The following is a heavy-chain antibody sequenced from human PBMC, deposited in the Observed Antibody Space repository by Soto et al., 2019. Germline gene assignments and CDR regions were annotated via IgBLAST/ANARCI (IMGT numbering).Heavy chain of an antibody. V-gene: IGHV1-18*01. D-gene: IGHD5-12*01. CDR1: GYTVTSYG. J-gene: IGHJ6*02. Sequence: QVQLVQSGAEVKKPGASVKVSCKASGYTVTSYGISWVRQAPGQGLEWMGWIGAYNGNTNYAQKLQGRVTMTTDTSTSTAYMELRSLRSDDTAVYYCARDVRGHYYYYGMDVWGQGTTVTVSS. CDR3: ARDVRGHYYYYGMDV. CDR2: IGAYNGNT.